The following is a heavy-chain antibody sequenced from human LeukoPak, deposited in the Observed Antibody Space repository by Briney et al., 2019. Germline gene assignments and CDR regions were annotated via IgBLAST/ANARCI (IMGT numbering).Heavy chain of an antibody. Sequence: QPGGSLRLSCAASGFTFSSYEMNWVRQAPGKGLEWVSYISSSGSTMYYADSVKGRFTISRDNAKNSLYLQMNSLRAEDAAVYYCARVHSGYDRRWDCWGQGTLVTVSS. CDR3: ARVHSGYDRRWDC. D-gene: IGHD5-12*01. CDR2: ISSSGSTM. V-gene: IGHV3-48*03. CDR1: GFTFSSYE. J-gene: IGHJ4*02.